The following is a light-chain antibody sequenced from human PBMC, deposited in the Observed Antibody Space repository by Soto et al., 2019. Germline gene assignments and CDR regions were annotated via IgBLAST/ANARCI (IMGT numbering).Light chain of an antibody. CDR3: CSYADHMWV. CDR1: SSDVGRHNL. CDR2: EVS. J-gene: IGLJ3*02. V-gene: IGLV2-23*02. Sequence: SVLTQPASVSGSPGQSITISCTGTSSDVGRHNLVSWYQQHPGKAPKLIIYEVSKRPSGVSNRFSGSKSGNTASLTISGLQAEDEADYSCCSYADHMWVFGGGTKLTVL.